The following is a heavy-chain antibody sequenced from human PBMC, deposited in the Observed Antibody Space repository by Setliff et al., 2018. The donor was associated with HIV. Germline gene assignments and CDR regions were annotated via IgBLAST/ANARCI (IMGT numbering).Heavy chain of an antibody. CDR1: GVSFSDYY. D-gene: IGHD5-12*01. Sequence: PSETLSLTCAVYGVSFSDYYWGWIRQPPGKGLGWIGEINHSGTTNYNPSLKSRVTISVDTSKKQFSLKLNSVTAADTAVYYCARGGLGDGYNRDSWGQGTLVTVSS. V-gene: IGHV4-34*01. CDR2: INHSGTT. J-gene: IGHJ4*02. CDR3: ARGGLGDGYNRDS.